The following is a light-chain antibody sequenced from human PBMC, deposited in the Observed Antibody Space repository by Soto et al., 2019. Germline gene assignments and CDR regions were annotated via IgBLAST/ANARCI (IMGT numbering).Light chain of an antibody. CDR1: QSVPKNY. J-gene: IGKJ1*01. Sequence: EILLTQSPGTLSLSPGERATLSCRASQSVPKNYLAWYQQEPGQAPRLLIYGPSSRATGIPDRFSGSGSGTDFTLTISRLEPEDFAVYYCYQYATSPQTFGQGTKVEIK. CDR3: YQYATSPQT. V-gene: IGKV3-20*01. CDR2: GPS.